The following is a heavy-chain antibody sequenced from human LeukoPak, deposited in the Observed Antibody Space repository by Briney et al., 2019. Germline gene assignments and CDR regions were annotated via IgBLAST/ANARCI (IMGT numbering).Heavy chain of an antibody. Sequence: GGSLRLSCAASGFTFSSYGMHWVRQAPGKGLEWVAVIWYDGSNKYYADSVKGRFTISRDNSKNTLYLQMNSLRAEDTAVYYCAKDDGSGSYLVSDWFDPWGQGTLVTVSS. D-gene: IGHD3-10*01. V-gene: IGHV3-33*06. CDR2: IWYDGSNK. CDR3: AKDDGSGSYLVSDWFDP. CDR1: GFTFSSYG. J-gene: IGHJ5*02.